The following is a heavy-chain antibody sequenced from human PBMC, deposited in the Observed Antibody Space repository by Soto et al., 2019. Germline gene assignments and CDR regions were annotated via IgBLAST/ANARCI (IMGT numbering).Heavy chain of an antibody. J-gene: IGHJ4*02. CDR2: IYYSGST. Sequence: SETLSLTCTVSGGSICSGGYYWTWIRQHPGKGLEWIGYIYYSGSTYYNPSLKSRVTMSVDTSKNQFSLKLSSVTAADTAVYYCARGSNYYDSSGYFDWGQGTLVTVSS. CDR1: GGSICSGGYY. D-gene: IGHD3-22*01. V-gene: IGHV4-31*03. CDR3: ARGSNYYDSSGYFD.